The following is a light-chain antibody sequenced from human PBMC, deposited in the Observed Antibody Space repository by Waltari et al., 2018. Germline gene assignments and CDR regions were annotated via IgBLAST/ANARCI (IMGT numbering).Light chain of an antibody. CDR1: QSVLYSSNNKNY. CDR3: QEYYSTPLT. Sequence: DIVMTQSPDSLAVSLGERATIHCKSSQSVLYSSNNKNYLAWYQQKPGQPPKLLISWASTRESGVPDRFSGSGSGTDVTLTISSLQAEDVAVYYCQEYYSTPLTFGQGTKLEIK. J-gene: IGKJ2*01. CDR2: WAS. V-gene: IGKV4-1*01.